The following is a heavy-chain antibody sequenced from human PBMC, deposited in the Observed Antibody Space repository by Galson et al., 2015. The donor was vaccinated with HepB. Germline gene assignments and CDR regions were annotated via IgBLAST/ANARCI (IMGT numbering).Heavy chain of an antibody. D-gene: IGHD3-10*01. V-gene: IGHV1-3*01. J-gene: IGHJ3*02. CDR2: INAGIGNT. CDR3: ARDDVVYYGSGGYDI. Sequence: SVKVSCKASGYTFTTNAMHWVRQAPGQRLEWMGWINAGIGNTTYSQKFQGRVTFSRDKSASAAYMELSSLRSEDTAVYYCARDDVVYYGSGGYDIWGQGTMVTVSS. CDR1: GYTFTTNA.